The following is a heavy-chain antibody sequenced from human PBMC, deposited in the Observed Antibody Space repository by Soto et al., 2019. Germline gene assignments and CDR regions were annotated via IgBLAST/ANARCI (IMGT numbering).Heavy chain of an antibody. CDR2: ISAYSGNT. CDR1: GYTCTSYG. D-gene: IGHD4-17*01. Sequence: ASGKFSCKASGYTCTSYGISWVRQAPGQGLEWMGWISAYSGNTNYAQKLQGRVTMTTDTSTSTAYMELRSLTSDDPAVYYCARDKIPHSFTVTRYFDYWGQGTLVTASS. J-gene: IGHJ4*02. CDR3: ARDKIPHSFTVTRYFDY. V-gene: IGHV1-18*01.